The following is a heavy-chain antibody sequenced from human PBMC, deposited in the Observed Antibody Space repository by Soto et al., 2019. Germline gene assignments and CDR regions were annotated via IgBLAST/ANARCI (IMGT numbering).Heavy chain of an antibody. CDR1: GGTCSTYT. J-gene: IGHJ5*02. CDR3: AGDPDSHYNDSHASSYP. D-gene: IGHD4-4*01. Sequence: GASVKVSCKASGGTCSTYTITWVRQAPGQGLEWMGRIIPIIGIINYAQKFQGRVTISADKFTGTAYMELTGLRSDDTAVYYCAGDPDSHYNDSHASSYPWGQGTLVTVSS. V-gene: IGHV1-69*04. CDR2: IIPIIGII.